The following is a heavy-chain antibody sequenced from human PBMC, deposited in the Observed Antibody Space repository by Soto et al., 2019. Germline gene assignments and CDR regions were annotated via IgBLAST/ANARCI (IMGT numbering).Heavy chain of an antibody. V-gene: IGHV1-8*01. Sequence: RASVKVSCKTSGYNFTNFDINWVRQAPGRGLVWMGWMNPSSGETGSAQNFQGRVTVTRDISTRTFFMQLTSLRSEDTAIYYCARLAEYCNGIKCYSNFDFWGRGTQVTVSS. CDR3: ARLAEYCNGIKCYSNFDF. D-gene: IGHD2-15*01. CDR1: GYNFTNFD. CDR2: MNPSSGET. J-gene: IGHJ4*01.